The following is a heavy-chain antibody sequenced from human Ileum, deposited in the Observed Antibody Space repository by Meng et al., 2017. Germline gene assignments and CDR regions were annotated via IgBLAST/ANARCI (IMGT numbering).Heavy chain of an antibody. CDR3: TRAGSFRHDY. Sequence: EVQVGESGGGLVRPGGSLRLSCAVSGSTFSDYWMHWVRQTPGKGLVWVSRINGDGSTTTYADSVKGRFTISRDNAESTLYLQMNSLRVDDTAVYYCTRAGSFRHDYWGQGALVTVSS. D-gene: IGHD2-15*01. CDR1: GSTFSDYW. V-gene: IGHV3-74*01. CDR2: INGDGSTT. J-gene: IGHJ4*02.